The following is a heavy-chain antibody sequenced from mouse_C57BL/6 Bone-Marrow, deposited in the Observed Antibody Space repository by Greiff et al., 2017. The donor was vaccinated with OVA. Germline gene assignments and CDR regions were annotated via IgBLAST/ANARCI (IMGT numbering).Heavy chain of an antibody. V-gene: IGHV3-6*01. CDR3: ARDGTFYAMDY. Sequence: DVKLQESGPGLVKPSQSLSLTCSVTGYSITSGYYWNWIRQFPGNKLEWMGYISYYGSNNYNPSLKNRISITRDTSKNQFFLKLKSVTTEDTATYYCARDGTFYAMDYWGQGTSVTVSS. J-gene: IGHJ4*01. CDR2: ISYYGSN. CDR1: GYSITSGYY. D-gene: IGHD1-1*02.